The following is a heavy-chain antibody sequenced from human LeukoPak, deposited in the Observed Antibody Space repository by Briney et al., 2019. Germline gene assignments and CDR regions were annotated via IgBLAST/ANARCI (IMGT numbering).Heavy chain of an antibody. CDR2: INHSGST. J-gene: IGHJ4*02. D-gene: IGHD6-19*01. CDR3: ARGRDRSGWLFDY. Sequence: SETLSLTCAVHGGSFSGYYWSWMRQPPGKGLEWSGEINHSGSTNYNPSLKSRVTISVDTSKNQFSLKLSSVTAADTAVYYCARGRDRSGWLFDYWGQGTLVTVS. V-gene: IGHV4-34*01. CDR1: GGSFSGYY.